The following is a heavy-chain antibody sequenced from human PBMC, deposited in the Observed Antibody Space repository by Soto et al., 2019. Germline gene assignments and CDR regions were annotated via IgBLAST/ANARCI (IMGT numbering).Heavy chain of an antibody. D-gene: IGHD3-22*01. Sequence: EVQLLESGGGLVQPGGSLRLSCAASGFTFSSYAMSWVRQAPGKGLEWVSAISGSGGSTYYADSVKGRFTISRDNSKNTLYLQMNSLRAEVTAVYYCAKLLGYYYDSSGYYYFDYWGQGTLVTVSS. CDR1: GFTFSSYA. CDR3: AKLLGYYYDSSGYYYFDY. CDR2: ISGSGGST. V-gene: IGHV3-23*01. J-gene: IGHJ4*02.